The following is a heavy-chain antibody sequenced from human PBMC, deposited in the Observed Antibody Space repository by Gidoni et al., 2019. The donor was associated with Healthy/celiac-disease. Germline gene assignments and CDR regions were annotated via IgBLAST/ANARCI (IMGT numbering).Heavy chain of an antibody. CDR1: GSPFSSYS. CDR2: ISSSSSYV. D-gene: IGHD5-18*01. V-gene: IGHV3-21*01. Sequence: EVQPVESGGGLVKPGGSLSVSGVASGSPFSSYSMNWVRQALGKGLEWVSSISSSSSYVYYADSVKVRFTISRDNAKNALYLQMDSLRAEDTAVYYCARGLAMVDFDYWGQGTLVTVSS. J-gene: IGHJ4*02. CDR3: ARGLAMVDFDY.